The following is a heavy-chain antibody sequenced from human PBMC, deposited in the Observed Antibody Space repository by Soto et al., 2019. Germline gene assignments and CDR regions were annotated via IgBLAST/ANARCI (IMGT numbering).Heavy chain of an antibody. CDR3: ARSRLGYCTNGVCFDYYYYYGMDV. CDR1: GFTFSSYW. CDR2: IKQDGSEK. D-gene: IGHD2-8*01. J-gene: IGHJ6*02. Sequence: GGSLRLSCAASGFTFSSYWMSWVRQAPGKGLEWVANIKQDGSEKYYVDSVKGRFTISRDNAKNSLYLQMNSLRAEDTAVYYCARSRLGYCTNGVCFDYYYYYGMDVWGQGTTVTVS. V-gene: IGHV3-7*01.